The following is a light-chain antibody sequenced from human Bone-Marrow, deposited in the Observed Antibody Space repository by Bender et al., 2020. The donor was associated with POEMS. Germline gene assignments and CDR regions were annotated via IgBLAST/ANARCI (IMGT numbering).Light chain of an antibody. V-gene: IGLV2-23*02. Sequence: QSVLTQPAFVSGSPGQSLTISCTGTSSDVGGYYLVSWYQQHPGEAPKLMIYEVSKRPSGVSNRFSGSKSGNTASLTISGLQAEDEADYYYCSYAGISTYVFGTGTKVTVL. CDR3: CSYAGISTYV. CDR2: EVS. CDR1: SSDVGGYYL. J-gene: IGLJ1*01.